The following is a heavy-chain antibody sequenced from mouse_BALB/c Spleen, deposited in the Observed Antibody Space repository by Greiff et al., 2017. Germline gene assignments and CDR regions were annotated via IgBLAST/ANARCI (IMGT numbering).Heavy chain of an antibody. Sequence: VQLQQSGAELAKPGASVKMSCKASGYTFTSYWMHWVKQRPGQGLEWIGYINPSTGYTEYNQKFKDKATLTADKSSSTAYMQLSSLTSEDSAVYYCARYSSGSFAYWGQGTLVTVSA. D-gene: IGHD3-1*01. J-gene: IGHJ3*01. CDR3: ARYSSGSFAY. V-gene: IGHV1-7*01. CDR2: INPSTGYT. CDR1: GYTFTSYW.